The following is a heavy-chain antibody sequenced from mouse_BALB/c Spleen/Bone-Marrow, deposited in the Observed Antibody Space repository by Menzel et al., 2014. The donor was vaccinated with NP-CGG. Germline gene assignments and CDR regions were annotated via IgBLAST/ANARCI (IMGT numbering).Heavy chain of an antibody. V-gene: IGHV2-6-4*01. D-gene: IGHD2-10*02. Sequence: VQLVESGPGLVAPPQSLSITCTVSGFSLSRYSVHWVRQPPGKGLEWLGMIWGGGSTDYNSALKSRLSISKDNSKSXVFLKMNSLQTDDTAMYYCATYGNCVGYAMDYWGQGTSVTVSS. J-gene: IGHJ4*01. CDR3: ATYGNCVGYAMDY. CDR2: IWGGGST. CDR1: GFSLSRYS.